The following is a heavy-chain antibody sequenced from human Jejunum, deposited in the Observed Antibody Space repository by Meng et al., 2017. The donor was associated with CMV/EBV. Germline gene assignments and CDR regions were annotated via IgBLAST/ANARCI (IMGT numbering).Heavy chain of an antibody. D-gene: IGHD2-2*01. CDR3: ARGRQSCNSISCHYIWFDP. Sequence: EVQLVESGGXLVNPGGSLXVCCTASGLTFDTYSMNWVRQAPGKGLEWVSSISRSSNQMYYADSVKGRFTISRDNGKDSLYLQMNSLRAEDTAVYYCARGRQSCNSISCHYIWFDPWGQGTLVTVSS. J-gene: IGHJ5*02. CDR2: ISRSSNQM. CDR1: GLTFDTYS. V-gene: IGHV3-21*01.